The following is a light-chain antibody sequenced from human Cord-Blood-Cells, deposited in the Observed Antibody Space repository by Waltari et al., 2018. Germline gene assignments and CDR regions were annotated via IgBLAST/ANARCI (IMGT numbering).Light chain of an antibody. CDR3: MQGIHLPYT. CDR2: EVS. Sequence: DIVMTQTPLSLSVTPGQPASISCKSSQSLLHSDGKTYLYWYLQKPGQSPQLLIYEVSRRFSGVPDRFSGSRSGTDCTLKISRVEAEDVGVYYCMQGIHLPYTFGQGTKLEIK. J-gene: IGKJ2*01. CDR1: QSLLHSDGKTY. V-gene: IGKV2-29*02.